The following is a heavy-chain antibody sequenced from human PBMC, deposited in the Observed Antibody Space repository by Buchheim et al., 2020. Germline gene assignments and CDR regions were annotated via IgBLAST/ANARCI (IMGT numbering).Heavy chain of an antibody. CDR1: GFTFSSYA. J-gene: IGHJ4*02. Sequence: EVQLLESGGGLVQPGGSLRLSCAASGFTFSSYAMSWVRQAPGKGLEWVSAISGSGGSTYYADSVKGRFTISRDNSKNTLYLQMNSLRAEDTAVYYCAITEGDYDILTGYYAFDYWGQGTL. V-gene: IGHV3-23*01. CDR3: AITEGDYDILTGYYAFDY. D-gene: IGHD3-9*01. CDR2: ISGSGGST.